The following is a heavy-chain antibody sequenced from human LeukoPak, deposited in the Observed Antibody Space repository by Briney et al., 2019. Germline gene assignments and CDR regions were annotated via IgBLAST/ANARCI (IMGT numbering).Heavy chain of an antibody. CDR1: GFTFRTYS. D-gene: IGHD6-13*01. V-gene: IGHV3-21*01. CDR3: ASGLYSSSWYYLDY. J-gene: IGHJ4*02. CDR2: ISSSSNYI. Sequence: PGGSLRLSCAASGFTFRTYSMNWVRQAPGKGLEWVSSISSSSNYIYYADSVKGRFTISRDNAKNSLYLQMNSLRAEDTAVYYCASGLYSSSWYYLDYWGQGTLVTVSS.